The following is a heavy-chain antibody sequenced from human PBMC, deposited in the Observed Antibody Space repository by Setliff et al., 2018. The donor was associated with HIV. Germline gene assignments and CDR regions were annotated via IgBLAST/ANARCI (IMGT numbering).Heavy chain of an antibody. CDR1: GDSITSGHFY. J-gene: IGHJ5*02. D-gene: IGHD6-19*01. CDR2: ILDGRVT. V-gene: IGHV4-39*01. Sequence: SETLSLTCTVSGDSITSGHFYRGWIRQAPGKGLEWIGNILDGRVTFFNPSLRGRVTISVDASKNQVSLNLRSVTAADSAVYHCARPHSGRGGGAYFDPWGQGILVTVSS. CDR3: ARPHSGRGGGAYFDP.